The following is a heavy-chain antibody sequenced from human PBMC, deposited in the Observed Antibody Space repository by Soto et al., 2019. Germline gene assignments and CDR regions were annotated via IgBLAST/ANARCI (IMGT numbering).Heavy chain of an antibody. CDR2: SRDKAQGYST. D-gene: IGHD3-22*01. V-gene: IGHV3-72*01. CDR3: VRAKYFSDSSGYTRCFDY. CDR1: GCTLSDHD. Sequence: PXGWLRRSWAVSGCTLSDHDLDGVCQAPGKDLEWVVLSRDKAQGYSTAYSASVKGRFTTSRDESKNSVYLQMNRLKNEDTAVYYSVRAKYFSDSSGYTRCFDYWGQGTLVTVSS. J-gene: IGHJ4*02.